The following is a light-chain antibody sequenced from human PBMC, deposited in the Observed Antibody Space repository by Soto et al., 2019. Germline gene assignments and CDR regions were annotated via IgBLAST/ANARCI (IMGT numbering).Light chain of an antibody. CDR1: MRDVGAYNL. CDR2: EVR. V-gene: IGLV2-14*01. J-gene: IGLJ2*01. Sequence: QSALTQPASVSGSPGQSITISCAGTMRDVGAYNLVSWYQQHPGRAPQLIIYEVRNRPSGISFRFSGSKSGNTASLTISVLQAEDEADYYCSSYTSKSSLIFGGGTTVTVL. CDR3: SSYTSKSSLI.